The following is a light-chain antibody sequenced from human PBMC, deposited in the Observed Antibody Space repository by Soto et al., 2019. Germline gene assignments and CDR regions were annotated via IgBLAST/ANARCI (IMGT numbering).Light chain of an antibody. V-gene: IGLV2-14*01. CDR2: EVR. CDR3: SSYTTTSTLV. CDR1: NRDVGSYNL. Sequence: QSALTQPASVSGSPGQSITIACTGTNRDVGSYNLVSWYQQRPGEAPKLIISEVRNRPSGISYRFTGSKSGNTASLTISGLQAEDEVDYYCSSYTTTSTLVFGGGTKVTV. J-gene: IGLJ3*02.